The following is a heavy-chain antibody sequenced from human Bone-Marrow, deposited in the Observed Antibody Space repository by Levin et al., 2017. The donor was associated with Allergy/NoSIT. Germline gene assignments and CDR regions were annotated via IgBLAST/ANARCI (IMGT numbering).Heavy chain of an antibody. D-gene: IGHD6-19*01. CDR3: VRGKDSSDWYEGGFYFDY. Sequence: GGSLRLSCAASGFTFSSYSMSWVRQAPGKGLEWVSSFTLSSSYIYYRDSVKGRFTISRDNAKNSLFLQMNSMRAEDTAVYYCVRGKDSSDWYEGGFYFDYWGQGTLVTVSS. J-gene: IGHJ4*02. V-gene: IGHV3-21*01. CDR2: FTLSSSYI. CDR1: GFTFSSYS.